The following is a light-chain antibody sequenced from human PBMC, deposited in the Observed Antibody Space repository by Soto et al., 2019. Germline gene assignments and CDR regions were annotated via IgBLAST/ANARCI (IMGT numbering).Light chain of an antibody. CDR1: QSVSSY. J-gene: IGKJ4*01. CDR2: DAS. V-gene: IGKV3-11*01. Sequence: EIVLTQSPATLSLSPGERATLSCRASQSVSSYLAWYQQKPGQAPRLLIYDASNRATGIPARFSGSGSGTEFTLTITSLELEDFAVYYCQQRSNWPSTFGGGTKVEIK. CDR3: QQRSNWPST.